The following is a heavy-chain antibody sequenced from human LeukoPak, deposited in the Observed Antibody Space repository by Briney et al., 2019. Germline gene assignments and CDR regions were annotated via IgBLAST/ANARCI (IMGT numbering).Heavy chain of an antibody. D-gene: IGHD3-10*01. CDR2: INPSGGST. CDR3: ARAYGSGSYTLLFFDY. CDR1: GYTFTSYY. Sequence: ASVKVSCKASGYTFTSYYMHWVRQAPGQGLEWMGIINPSGGSTSYTQKFQGRVTMTRDTSTSTVYMELSSLRSEDTAVYYCARAYGSGSYTLLFFDYWGQGTLVTVSS. J-gene: IGHJ4*02. V-gene: IGHV1-46*01.